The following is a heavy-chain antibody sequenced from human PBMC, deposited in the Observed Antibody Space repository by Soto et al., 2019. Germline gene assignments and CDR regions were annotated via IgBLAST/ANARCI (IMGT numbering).Heavy chain of an antibody. CDR1: GGTLSSYA. Sequence: ASVKVSCKASGGTLSSYAISWVRQAPGQGLEWMGGIIPIFGTANYAQKLQGRVTITAEESTSTAYMELSSLRSEDTAVYYCQYSYGTYYYGMYXWGQGTTFTVS. CDR2: IIPIFGTA. J-gene: IGHJ6*02. D-gene: IGHD5-18*01. V-gene: IGHV1-69*13. CDR3: QYSYGTYYYGMYX.